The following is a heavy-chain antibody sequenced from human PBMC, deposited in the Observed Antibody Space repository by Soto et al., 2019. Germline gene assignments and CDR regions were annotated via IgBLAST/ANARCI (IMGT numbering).Heavy chain of an antibody. CDR2: ISYDGSNK. Sequence: QVQVVESGGGVVQPGRSLRLSCAASGFTFSNYTMHWVRQAPGKGLEWVAVISYDGSNKYYADSVKGRFTISRDNSKNTLYLQMNSLRAEDTAVYYCARERWGYSYGSELGYWGQGTLVTVSS. V-gene: IGHV3-30-3*01. CDR3: ARERWGYSYGSELGY. D-gene: IGHD5-18*01. J-gene: IGHJ4*02. CDR1: GFTFSNYT.